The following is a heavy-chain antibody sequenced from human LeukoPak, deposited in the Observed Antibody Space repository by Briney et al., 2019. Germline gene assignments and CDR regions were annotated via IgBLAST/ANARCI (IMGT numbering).Heavy chain of an antibody. CDR3: ARENPSGYYNRPIDY. Sequence: SETLSLTCTVSGASISSYYWSWIRQPPGKGLEWIGDIYYSGSIKYNPSLKSRDTMSVDTSKNQFSLKLSSVTAADTAIYYCARENPSGYYNRPIDYWGQGTLVTVSS. V-gene: IGHV4-59*01. J-gene: IGHJ4*02. CDR1: GASISSYY. CDR2: IYYSGSI. D-gene: IGHD3-22*01.